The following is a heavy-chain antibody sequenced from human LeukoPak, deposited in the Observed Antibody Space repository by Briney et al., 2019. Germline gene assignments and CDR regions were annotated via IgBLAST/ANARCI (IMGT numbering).Heavy chain of an antibody. CDR1: GFTFSDYY. V-gene: IGHV3-11*01. J-gene: IGHJ4*02. CDR2: ISSSGSTI. CDR3: AREYCGGDCYSPHFDY. Sequence: GGSLRLSCAASGFTFSDYYMSWIRQAPGKGLEWVSYISSSGSTIYYADSVKGRFTISRDNAKNSLYLQMNSLRAEDTAVYYCAREYCGGDCYSPHFDYWGQGTLVTVSS. D-gene: IGHD2-21*02.